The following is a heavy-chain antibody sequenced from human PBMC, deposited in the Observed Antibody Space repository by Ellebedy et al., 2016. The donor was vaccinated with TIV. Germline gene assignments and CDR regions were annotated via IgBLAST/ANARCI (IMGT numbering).Heavy chain of an antibody. Sequence: PGGSLRLSCAASGFTFTSSWMNWVRQAPGKGLEWVANIKPDGSAKFYVDSVRGRFTISRDNARNSLYLQMNSLRDEDTAVYYCAGQKDWGQGTLVTVSS. CDR3: AGQKD. CDR2: IKPDGSAK. V-gene: IGHV3-7*01. J-gene: IGHJ4*02. CDR1: GFTFTSSW.